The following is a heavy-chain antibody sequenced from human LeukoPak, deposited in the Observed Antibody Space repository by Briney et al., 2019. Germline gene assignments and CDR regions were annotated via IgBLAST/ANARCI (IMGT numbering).Heavy chain of an antibody. Sequence: AGGSLRLSCAASGFTFSDYYMSWIRQAPGKGLEWVSYISSSGSTIYYADSVKGRFTISRDNAKNSLYLQMNSLRAEDTAVYYCARDRSYYQTTRFDYWGQGTLATVSS. CDR2: ISSSGSTI. CDR3: ARDRSYYQTTRFDY. D-gene: IGHD1-26*01. J-gene: IGHJ4*02. V-gene: IGHV3-11*04. CDR1: GFTFSDYY.